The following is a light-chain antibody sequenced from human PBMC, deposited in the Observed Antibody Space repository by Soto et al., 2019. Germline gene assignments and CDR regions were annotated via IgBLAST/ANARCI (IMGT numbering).Light chain of an antibody. CDR2: EVR. Sequence: QSSLTQPASVSGSPVQSITISCTGTRSAVGGYNYVSWYQQYPGEFPKVLIDEVRNRPSGVYDRFSGSKSGNTASLTSSRLQAEDAADYYCPSYTDSXNYVLGTGTKVXV. CDR3: PSYTDSXNYV. V-gene: IGLV2-14*03. CDR1: RSAVGGYNY. J-gene: IGLJ1*01.